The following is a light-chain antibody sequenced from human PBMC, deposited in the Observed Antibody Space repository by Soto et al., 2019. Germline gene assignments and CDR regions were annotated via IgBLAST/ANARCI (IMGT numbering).Light chain of an antibody. Sequence: DIQMTQSPSTLSASVGDRVTITCRASQSISSWLAWYQQKPGKAPKFLIYKASSLESGVPSRYSGSGSATEFTLTISRLQPDHFATYYSQQYNSTPFTFAAGTKVDIE. CDR2: KAS. J-gene: IGKJ3*01. CDR3: QQYNSTPFT. V-gene: IGKV1-5*03. CDR1: QSISSW.